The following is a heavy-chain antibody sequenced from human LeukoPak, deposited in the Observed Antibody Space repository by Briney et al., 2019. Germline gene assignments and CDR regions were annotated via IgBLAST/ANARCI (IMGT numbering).Heavy chain of an antibody. CDR1: GFTFSSYA. D-gene: IGHD3-9*01. CDR3: ARAPSYDILTGYYGAGYYMDV. CDR2: ISYDGSNK. J-gene: IGHJ6*03. V-gene: IGHV3-30*04. Sequence: GGSLRLSCAASGFTFSSYAMHWVRQAPGKGLEWVAVISYDGSNKYYADSVKGRFTISRDNSKNTLYLQMNSLRAEDTAVYYCARAPSYDILTGYYGAGYYMDVWGKGTTVTVSS.